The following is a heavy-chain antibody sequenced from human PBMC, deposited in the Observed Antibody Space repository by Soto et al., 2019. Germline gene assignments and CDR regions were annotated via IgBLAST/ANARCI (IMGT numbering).Heavy chain of an antibody. V-gene: IGHV1-46*01. CDR2: IDPSSGSA. D-gene: IGHD5-12*01. J-gene: IGHJ6*02. CDR1: GYSFTTYY. Sequence: GASVNLSCKASGYSFTTYYIHWVRQAPGQGLEWMGIIDPSSGSATYTQKFRGRVTMARDTSTSTVYMELSSLRSEDTAVYYCARQQPSGGYIYYSMYVMDVWG. CDR3: ARQQPSGGYIYYSMYVMDV.